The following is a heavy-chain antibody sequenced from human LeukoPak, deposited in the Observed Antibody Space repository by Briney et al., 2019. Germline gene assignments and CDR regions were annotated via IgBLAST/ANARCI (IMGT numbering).Heavy chain of an antibody. CDR3: ARGGHYGDYPPDYFDY. CDR1: GFTVSSNY. J-gene: IGHJ4*02. CDR2: IYSGGST. D-gene: IGHD4-17*01. V-gene: IGHV3-66*01. Sequence: PGGSLRLSCAASGFTVSSNYMSWVRQAPGKGLEWVSVIYSGGSTYYADSVKGRFTISRDNSKNTLYLQMNSLRAEDTAVYYCARGGHYGDYPPDYFDYWGQGTLVTVSS.